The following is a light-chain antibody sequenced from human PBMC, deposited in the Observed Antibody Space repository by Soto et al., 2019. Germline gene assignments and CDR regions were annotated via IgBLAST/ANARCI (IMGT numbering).Light chain of an antibody. CDR2: GAS. CDR3: HQYGRSPWT. Sequence: DIVLTQSPGTLSLSPGEGGTLSCRASQTVSSSYLAWYQQKPGQAPRLLIYGASSRATGIPDRFSGSGSGTDFTLTITRLEPEDFAVYYCHQYGRSPWTFGQGTKVEIK. J-gene: IGKJ1*01. V-gene: IGKV3-20*01. CDR1: QTVSSSY.